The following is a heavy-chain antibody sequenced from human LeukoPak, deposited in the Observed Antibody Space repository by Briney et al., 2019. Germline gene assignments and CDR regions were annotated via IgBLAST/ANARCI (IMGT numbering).Heavy chain of an antibody. CDR1: GFTFSSYE. CDR3: ARESGVTKIDY. J-gene: IGHJ4*02. Sequence: GGSLRLTCAASGFTFSSYEMNWVRQAPGKGLEWVSYISTSGTTIYYADSVKGRFTISRDNARNSLYLQMNSLRAEDTAVYHCARESGVTKIDYWGQGTLVSVSS. V-gene: IGHV3-48*03. D-gene: IGHD4-17*01. CDR2: ISTSGTTI.